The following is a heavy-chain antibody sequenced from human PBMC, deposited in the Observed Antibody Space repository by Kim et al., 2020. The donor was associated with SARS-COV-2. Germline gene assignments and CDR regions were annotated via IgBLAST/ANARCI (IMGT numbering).Heavy chain of an antibody. D-gene: IGHD3-10*01. CDR3: SKDERLLWFGELSS. V-gene: IGHV3-30*18. J-gene: IGHJ5*02. CDR2: ISYDGSNK. Sequence: GGSLRLSCAASGFTFSSYGMHWVRQAPGKGLEWVSVISYDGSNKYYADSVKGRFTISRDNSKNTLYLQMNSLRAEDTAVYYCSKDERLLWFGELSSWGQG. CDR1: GFTFSSYG.